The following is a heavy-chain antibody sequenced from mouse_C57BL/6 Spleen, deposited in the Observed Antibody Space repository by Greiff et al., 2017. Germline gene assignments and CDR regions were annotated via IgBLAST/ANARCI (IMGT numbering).Heavy chain of an antibody. CDR1: GFSLSTSGMG. CDR3: ARSEGGDDYPDFDV. Sequence: QVQLKESGPGILQSSQTLSLTCSFSGFSLSTSGMGVSWIRQPSGKGLEWLAHIYWDDDKRYNPSLKSRLTISKDTSRNQVFLKITSVDTADTATYYCARSEGGDDYPDFDVWGTGTTVTVSS. D-gene: IGHD2-4*01. V-gene: IGHV8-12*01. J-gene: IGHJ1*03. CDR2: IYWDDDK.